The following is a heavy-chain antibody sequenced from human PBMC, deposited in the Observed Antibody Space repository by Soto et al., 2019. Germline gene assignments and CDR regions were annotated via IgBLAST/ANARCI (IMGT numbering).Heavy chain of an antibody. CDR2: ISNSGST. V-gene: IGHV4-30-4*01. J-gene: IGHJ4*02. CDR1: GGSVTSDEDY. D-gene: IGHD5-18*01. CDR3: ATESGSTYGYFDH. Sequence: NHSETLSLTCTVSGGSVTSDEDYWTWIRQSPGKGLEWIGYISNSGSTGYNPSLKTRLSMSVDRSKNQFTLRLTSVTAADTAVYFCATESGSTYGYFDHWGQGTQVTVSS.